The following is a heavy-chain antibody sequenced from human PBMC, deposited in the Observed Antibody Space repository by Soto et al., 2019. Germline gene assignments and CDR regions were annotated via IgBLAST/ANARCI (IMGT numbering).Heavy chain of an antibody. CDR3: ARIKTARSGWPTDS. J-gene: IGHJ5*01. D-gene: IGHD3-10*01. CDR1: GFSFSSYS. CDR2: IDGSGAAT. Sequence: GGALMHSCAASGFSFSSYSRISVRHAPGKGLEWVSTIDGSGAATFYADSVKGRFTISRDNSKNTLYLQMNSLSAEDTALYYCARIKTARSGWPTDSWGQGSLVTVSS. V-gene: IGHV3-23*01.